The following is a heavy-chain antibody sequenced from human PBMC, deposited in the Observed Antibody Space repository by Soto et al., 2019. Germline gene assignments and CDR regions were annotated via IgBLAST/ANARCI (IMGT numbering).Heavy chain of an antibody. J-gene: IGHJ6*02. V-gene: IGHV3-21*01. CDR2: ISSSSSYI. Sequence: EVQLVESGGGLVKPGGSLRLSCAASGFTFSSYSMNWVRQAPGKGLEWVSSISSSSSYIYYADSVKGRFTISRDNAKKSLYLQMNSLGAEDMAVYYCAREGVQHGAGPYYYYGMDVWGQGTTVTVSS. CDR3: AREGVQHGAGPYYYYGMDV. D-gene: IGHD1-26*01. CDR1: GFTFSSYS.